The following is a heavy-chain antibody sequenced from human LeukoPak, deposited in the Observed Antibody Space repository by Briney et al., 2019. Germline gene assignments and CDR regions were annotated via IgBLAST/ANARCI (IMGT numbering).Heavy chain of an antibody. D-gene: IGHD3-22*01. J-gene: IGHJ4*02. CDR3: ASEYYYDSSGYYSSFDY. Sequence: PSQTLSLTCTVSGGSISSGDYYWSWIRQPPGKGLEWIGYIYYSGSTYYNPSLKSRVTMSVDTSKNQFSLKLSSVTAADTAVYYCASEYYYDSSGYYSSFDYWGQGTLVTVSS. CDR2: IYYSGST. V-gene: IGHV4-30-4*08. CDR1: GGSISSGDYY.